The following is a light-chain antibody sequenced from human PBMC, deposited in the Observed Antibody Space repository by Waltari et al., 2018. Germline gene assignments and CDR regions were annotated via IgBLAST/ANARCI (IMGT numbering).Light chain of an antibody. V-gene: IGKV3-20*01. CDR1: QSVSRA. J-gene: IGKJ1*01. CDR2: GAS. CDR3: QHYVRLPVT. Sequence: EIVLTKSLGPLSLSPGERVILSCRVSQSVSRALAWYQQKPGQAPRLLIYGASNRATGIPDRFSGSGSGTDFSLTISRLEPEDFAVYYCQHYVRLPVTFGQGTKVEIK.